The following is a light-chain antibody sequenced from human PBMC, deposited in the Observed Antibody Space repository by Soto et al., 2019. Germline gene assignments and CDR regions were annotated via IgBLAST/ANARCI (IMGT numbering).Light chain of an antibody. CDR2: DAS. V-gene: IGKV3-11*01. J-gene: IGKJ5*01. Sequence: ETVMTQSPATLSVSPGGRATLSCRASQSVSTYLAWYQQRPGQAPRLLIYDASYRATDIPPRFSGSGSGTDFTLTISSLEPEDFAVYYCQQRSSWPPTITFGQGTRLEIK. CDR3: QQRSSWPPTIT. CDR1: QSVSTY.